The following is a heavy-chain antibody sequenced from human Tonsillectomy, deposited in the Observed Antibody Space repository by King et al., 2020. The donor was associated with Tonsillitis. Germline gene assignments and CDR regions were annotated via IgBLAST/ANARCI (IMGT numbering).Heavy chain of an antibody. Sequence: QLVQSGAEVKKPGASVKVSCKASGYTFTSYGISWVRQAPGQGLEWMGWISAYNGNTNYAQKLQGRVTMATDTSTSTAYMELRSLRSDDTAVYYCARDRRYYDFWSGYTCDYWGQGTLVTVSS. CDR2: ISAYNGNT. CDR3: ARDRRYYDFWSGYTCDY. CDR1: GYTFTSYG. J-gene: IGHJ4*02. D-gene: IGHD3-3*01. V-gene: IGHV1-18*01.